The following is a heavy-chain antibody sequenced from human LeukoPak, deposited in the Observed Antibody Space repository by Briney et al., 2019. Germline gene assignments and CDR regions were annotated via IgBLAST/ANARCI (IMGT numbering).Heavy chain of an antibody. CDR2: IRYDGSNK. CDR3: AKDRLKGWDLLTGYFDY. J-gene: IGHJ4*02. CDR1: GFTFSSYG. V-gene: IGHV3-30*02. Sequence: PGGSLRLSCAASGFTFSSYGMHWVRQAPGKGLEWVAFIRYDGSNKYSADSVKGRFTISRDNSKNTLYLQMNSLRAEDTAVYYCAKDRLKGWDLLTGYFDYWAREPWSPSPQ. D-gene: IGHD1-26*01.